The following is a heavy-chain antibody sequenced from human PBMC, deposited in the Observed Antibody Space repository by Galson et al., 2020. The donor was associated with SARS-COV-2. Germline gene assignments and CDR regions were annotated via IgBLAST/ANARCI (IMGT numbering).Heavy chain of an antibody. V-gene: IGHV3-53*05. Sequence: GGSLRLSCAASGFTVSSNYMSWVRQAPGKGLEWVSAICSGGSTHYADSVKGRFTISRDNSKNTLDLQMNSLRPEDTAVYYCAGGVVGVAGGAFDIWGHGTMVTVSS. J-gene: IGHJ3*02. CDR2: ICSGGST. D-gene: IGHD1-26*01. CDR3: AGGVVGVAGGAFDI. CDR1: GFTVSSNY.